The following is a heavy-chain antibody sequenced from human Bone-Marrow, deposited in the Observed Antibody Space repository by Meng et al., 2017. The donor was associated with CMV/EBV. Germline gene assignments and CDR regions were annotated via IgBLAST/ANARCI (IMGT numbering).Heavy chain of an antibody. D-gene: IGHD2-2*01. CDR3: AGDIVVVPAAAGAFDI. Sequence: SETLSLTCTVSGGSISSSSYYWGWIRQPPGKGLEWIGSIYYSGSTYYNPSLKSRVTISVDTSKNQFSLKLSSVTAADTAVYYCAGDIVVVPAAAGAFDIWGQGTMVTGSS. CDR1: GGSISSSSYY. J-gene: IGHJ3*02. CDR2: IYYSGST. V-gene: IGHV4-39*01.